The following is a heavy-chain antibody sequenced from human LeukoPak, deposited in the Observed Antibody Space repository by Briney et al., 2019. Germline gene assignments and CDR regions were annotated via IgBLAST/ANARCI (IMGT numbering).Heavy chain of an antibody. Sequence: PGGSLRLSCAASGFTFSSYSMNWVRQAPGKGLEWVSYISSSSSTIHYADSVKGRFTISRDNAKNSLYLQMNSLRAEDTAVYYCEKDYYYDSSGFEFDPFDIWGKGKMVPVFS. CDR1: GFTFSSYS. CDR3: EKDYYYDSSGFEFDPFDI. D-gene: IGHD3-22*01. CDR2: ISSSSSTI. J-gene: IGHJ3*02. V-gene: IGHV3-48*01.